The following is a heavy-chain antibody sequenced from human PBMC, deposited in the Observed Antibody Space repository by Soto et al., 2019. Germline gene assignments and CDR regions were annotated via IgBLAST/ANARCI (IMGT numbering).Heavy chain of an antibody. V-gene: IGHV3-23*01. D-gene: IGHD6-13*01. CDR1: GLTFSNYA. CDR2: ISGDAGST. CDR3: AKAYKFSNTWYYY. Sequence: GGSLRLSCAASGLTFSNYAMSWVRQAPGKGLEWVSGISGDAGSTYYADSVKGRFTVSRDNSKNTLYMQMNSLRAEDTAIYYCAKAYKFSNTWYYYWGQGTLVTVSS. J-gene: IGHJ4*02.